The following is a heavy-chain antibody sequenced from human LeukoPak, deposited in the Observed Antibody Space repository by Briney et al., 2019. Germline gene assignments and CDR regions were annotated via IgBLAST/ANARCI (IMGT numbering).Heavy chain of an antibody. CDR2: IDPSDAYT. V-gene: IGHV5-10-1*01. CDR1: GYRFTTYW. Sequence: GESLNISCKASGYRFTTYWSSGVRQIHARGLEWEGRIDPSDAYTNYSPSFPGHVTTSADKSISTAYLQWSSLKASDTAIYYCARRQLPDAFDIWGQGTMVTVSS. D-gene: IGHD2-2*01. CDR3: ARRQLPDAFDI. J-gene: IGHJ3*02.